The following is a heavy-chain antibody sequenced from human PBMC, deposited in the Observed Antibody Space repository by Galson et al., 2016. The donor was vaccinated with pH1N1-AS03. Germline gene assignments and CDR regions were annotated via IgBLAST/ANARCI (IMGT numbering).Heavy chain of an antibody. Sequence: LRLSCAASGFTFNSYSMNWVRQAPGKGLEWISYISPTSNTIYYADSVRGRFTISRDNAKDSLYLQLNSLRADDTAIYYCARPTVPGGEVDLYWGQGTLVTVSS. CDR1: GFTFNSYS. J-gene: IGHJ4*02. CDR3: ARPTVPGGEVDLY. CDR2: ISPTSNTI. D-gene: IGHD3-16*01. V-gene: IGHV3-48*01.